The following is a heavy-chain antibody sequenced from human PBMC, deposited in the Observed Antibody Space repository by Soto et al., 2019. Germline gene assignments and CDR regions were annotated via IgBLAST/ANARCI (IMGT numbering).Heavy chain of an antibody. CDR2: IYQTGST. CDR1: GGSVSTINW. D-gene: IGHD6-6*01. V-gene: IGHV4-4*02. CDR3: ARVSSSSAFGMDV. Sequence: SETLSLTCAVSGGSVSTINWWTWVRQPPGKGLDWIGEIYQTGSTSYNPSLESRVTISIDKSKNQFSLKLRSVTAADTAVYYCARVSSSSAFGMDVWGQGTTVTVYS. J-gene: IGHJ6*02.